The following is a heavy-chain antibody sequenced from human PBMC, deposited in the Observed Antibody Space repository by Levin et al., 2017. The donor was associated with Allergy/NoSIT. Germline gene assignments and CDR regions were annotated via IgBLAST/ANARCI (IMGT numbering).Heavy chain of an antibody. CDR2: MNPNSGNT. Sequence: ASVKVSCKASGYTFTSYDINWVRQATGQGLEWMGWMNPNSGNTGYAQKFQGGVTMTRNTSISTAYMELSSLRSEDTAVYYCARAPRVVVPAAILYWFDPWGQGTLVTVSS. CDR3: ARAPRVVVPAAILYWFDP. CDR1: GYTFTSYD. V-gene: IGHV1-8*01. J-gene: IGHJ5*02. D-gene: IGHD2-2*02.